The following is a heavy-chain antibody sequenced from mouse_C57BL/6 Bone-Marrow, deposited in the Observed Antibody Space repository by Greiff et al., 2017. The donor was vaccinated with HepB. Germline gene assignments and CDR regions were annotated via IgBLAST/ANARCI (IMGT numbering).Heavy chain of an antibody. CDR1: GFSLTSYG. D-gene: IGHD1-1*01. CDR2: IWSGGST. Sequence: VMLVESGPGLVQPSQSLSITCTVSGFSLTSYGVHWVRQSPGKGLEWLGVIWSGGSTDYNAAFISRLSISKDNSKSQVFFKMNSLQADDTAIYYCARNSATTVVEGYFDVWGTGTTVTVSS. CDR3: ARNSATTVVEGYFDV. V-gene: IGHV2-2*01. J-gene: IGHJ1*03.